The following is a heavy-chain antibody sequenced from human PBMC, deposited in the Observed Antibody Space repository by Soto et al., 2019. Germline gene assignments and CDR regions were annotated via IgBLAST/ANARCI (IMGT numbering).Heavy chain of an antibody. J-gene: IGHJ6*02. V-gene: IGHV3-66*01. CDR3: VRENYYYGMDV. Sequence: DVQLVKSGGTLIQSGGSLKLSCAASGFDASVNFMTWVRQAPGKGLEWVSSINNAGTTFYADSVKGRFTISRDDSKNTLFLQMNSLRVEDTAMYYCVRENYYYGMDVWGQGTAVTVSS. CDR1: GFDASVNF. CDR2: INNAGTT.